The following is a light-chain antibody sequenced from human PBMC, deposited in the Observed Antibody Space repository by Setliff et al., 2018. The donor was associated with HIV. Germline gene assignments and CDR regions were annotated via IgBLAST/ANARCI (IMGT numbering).Light chain of an antibody. CDR2: SNN. CDR3: AAWDDSLNGYV. CDR1: SSNIGSNT. J-gene: IGLJ1*01. Sequence: QSVLAQPPSVSGTPGQWVTISCSGSSSNIGSNTVNWYQQLPGTAPKLLIYSNNQRPSGVPDRLFGSKSGTSASQAISGLQSGDEADYYCAAWDDSLNGYVFGTGTKV. V-gene: IGLV1-44*01.